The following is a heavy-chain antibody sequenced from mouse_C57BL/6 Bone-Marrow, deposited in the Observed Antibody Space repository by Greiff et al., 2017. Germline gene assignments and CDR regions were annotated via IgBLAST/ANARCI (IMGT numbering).Heavy chain of an antibody. V-gene: IGHV1-18*01. CDR2: INPNNGGT. D-gene: IGHD1-1*01. CDR3: ARPRNYYYGSSHWYFDV. J-gene: IGHJ1*03. Sequence: EVQLQQSGPELVKPGASVKIPCKASGYTFTDYNMDWVKQSHGKSLEWIGDINPNNGGTIYNQKFKGKATLTVDKSSSTAYMELRSLTSEDTAVYYCARPRNYYYGSSHWYFDVWGTGTTVTVSS. CDR1: GYTFTDYN.